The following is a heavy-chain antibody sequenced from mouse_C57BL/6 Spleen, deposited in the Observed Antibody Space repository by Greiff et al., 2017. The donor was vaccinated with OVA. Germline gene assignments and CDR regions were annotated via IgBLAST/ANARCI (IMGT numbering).Heavy chain of an antibody. CDR1: GFTFTDYY. V-gene: IGHV7-3*01. J-gene: IGHJ2*01. CDR3: ARYEAGFDY. CDR2: IRNKANGYTT. Sequence: EVQVVESGGGLVQPGGSLSLSCAASGFTFTDYYMSWVRQPPGKALEWLGFIRNKANGYTTEYSASVKGRFTISRDNSQSILYLQMNALRAEDSATYYCARYEAGFDYWGQGTTLTVSS.